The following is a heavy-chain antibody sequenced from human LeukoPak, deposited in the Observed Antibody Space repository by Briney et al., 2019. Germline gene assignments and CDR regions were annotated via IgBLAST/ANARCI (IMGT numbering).Heavy chain of an antibody. Sequence: GGSLRLSCAASGFTFSSYSMNWVRQAPGKGLEWVSSISSSSSYIYYADSVKGRFTISRDNAKNSLYLQMNSLRAEDTAVYYCARGPAGFRPEIYWGQGTLVTVSS. V-gene: IGHV3-21*01. CDR3: ARGPAGFRPEIY. D-gene: IGHD6-6*01. CDR1: GFTFSSYS. CDR2: ISSSSSYI. J-gene: IGHJ4*02.